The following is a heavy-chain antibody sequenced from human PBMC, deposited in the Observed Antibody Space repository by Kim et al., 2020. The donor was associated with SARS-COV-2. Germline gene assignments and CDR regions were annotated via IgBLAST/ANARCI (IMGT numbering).Heavy chain of an antibody. Sequence: GGSLRLSCAASGFTFSSYAMSWVRQAPGKGLEWVSAISGSGGSTYYADSLKGRFTISRDNSKNTVYLQMNSLRAEDTAVYYCAEERRALAVAGTGDYWGQGTLVTVSS. V-gene: IGHV3-23*01. CDR2: ISGSGGST. D-gene: IGHD6-19*01. J-gene: IGHJ4*02. CDR3: AEERRALAVAGTGDY. CDR1: GFTFSSYA.